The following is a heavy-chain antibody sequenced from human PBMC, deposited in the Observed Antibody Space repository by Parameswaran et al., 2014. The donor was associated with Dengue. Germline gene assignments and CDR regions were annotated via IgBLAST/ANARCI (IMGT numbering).Heavy chain of an antibody. D-gene: IGHD3-16*02. CDR2: ISSSGSTI. CDR3: ARGEFMITFGGVIVIPPFGY. J-gene: IGHJ4*02. V-gene: IGHV3-11*04. Sequence: RWIRQPPGKGLEWVSYISSSGSTIYYADSVKGRFTISRDNAKNSLYLQMNSLRAEDTAVYYCARGEFMITFGGVIVIPPFGYWGQGTLVTVSS.